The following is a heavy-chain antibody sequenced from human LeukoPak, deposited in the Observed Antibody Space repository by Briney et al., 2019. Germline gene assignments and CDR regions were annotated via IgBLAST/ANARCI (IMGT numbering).Heavy chain of an antibody. Sequence: GGSLRLSCAASGFTFSDYYMSWIRQAPGKGLEWVSYISDSTNTIYYAASVRGRFTISRDNAKNSLYLQMNSLRAEDTAVYYCARAVGASEGADYWGQGTLVTVSS. V-gene: IGHV3-11*01. CDR3: ARAVGASEGADY. D-gene: IGHD1-26*01. CDR1: GFTFSDYY. CDR2: ISDSTNTI. J-gene: IGHJ4*02.